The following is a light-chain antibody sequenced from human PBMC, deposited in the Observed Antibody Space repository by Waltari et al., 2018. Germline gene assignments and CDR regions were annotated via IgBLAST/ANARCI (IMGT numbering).Light chain of an antibody. CDR3: QQYYSTPPT. V-gene: IGKV4-1*01. Sequence: DIVMTQSPDSLAVSLGERATINCKSSQSVLYSSNNKNYLAWYQQKPGQPTKLVIYWASTRESGVPDRFSGSGSGTDFTLTISSLQAEDVAVYYCQQYYSTPPTFGQGAKVEIK. CDR1: QSVLYSSNNKNY. CDR2: WAS. J-gene: IGKJ1*01.